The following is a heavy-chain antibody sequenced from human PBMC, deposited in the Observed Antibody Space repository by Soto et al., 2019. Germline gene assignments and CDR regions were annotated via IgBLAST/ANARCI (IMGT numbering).Heavy chain of an antibody. CDR3: ARDKRDLRFLEWSYYFAY. V-gene: IGHV3-30-3*01. Sequence: QVQLVESGGGVVQPGRSLRLSCAPSGFTFSNYAMHWVRQAPGKGLEWVAVISYDGSNKYYADSVKGRFTISRDNSKNTLDVEMNSLRPEDPAVYYCARDKRDLRFLEWSYYFAYWGQGTLVTVSS. CDR1: GFTFSNYA. CDR2: ISYDGSNK. J-gene: IGHJ4*02. D-gene: IGHD3-3*01.